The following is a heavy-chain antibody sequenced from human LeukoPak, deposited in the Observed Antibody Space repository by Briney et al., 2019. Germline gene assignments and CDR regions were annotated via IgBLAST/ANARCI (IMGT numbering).Heavy chain of an antibody. CDR2: IYTSGST. CDR3: ARGCSSTSCYSPNWFDP. D-gene: IGHD2-2*01. V-gene: IGHV4-61*05. Sequence: SETLSLTCTVSGDSISTSNSYWGWIRQPPGKGLEWIGRIYTSGSTNYNPSLKSRVTMSVDTSKNQFSLKLSSVTAADTAVYYCARGCSSTSCYSPNWFDPWGQGTLVTVSS. CDR1: GDSISTSNSY. J-gene: IGHJ5*02.